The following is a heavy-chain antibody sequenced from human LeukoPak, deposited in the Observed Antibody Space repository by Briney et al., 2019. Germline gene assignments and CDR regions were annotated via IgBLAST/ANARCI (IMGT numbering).Heavy chain of an antibody. CDR3: ARVKQRELLHY. CDR1: GGTFSSYA. Sequence: ASVKVSCKASGGTFSSYAISWVRQAPGQGLEWMGWINPNSGGTNYAQKFQGRVTMTRDTSISTAYMELSRLRSDDTAVYYCARVKQRELLHYWGQGTLVTVSS. CDR2: INPNSGGT. V-gene: IGHV1-2*02. J-gene: IGHJ4*02. D-gene: IGHD1-26*01.